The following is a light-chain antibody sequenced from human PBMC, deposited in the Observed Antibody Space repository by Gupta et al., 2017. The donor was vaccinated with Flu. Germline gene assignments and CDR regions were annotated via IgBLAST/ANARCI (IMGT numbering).Light chain of an antibody. CDR3: VTWDDSLDGWV. Sequence: QSVLTQPPSVSGTPGQGVTISCSGTRSNIGSNYGHWYQQLPGTAPRLLIYRSDQRPSGVPDRFSGSKSGTSASLAISGLRAEDEADYYCVTWDDSLDGWVFGGGTKLTVL. J-gene: IGLJ3*02. V-gene: IGLV1-47*01. CDR1: RSNIGSNY. CDR2: RSD.